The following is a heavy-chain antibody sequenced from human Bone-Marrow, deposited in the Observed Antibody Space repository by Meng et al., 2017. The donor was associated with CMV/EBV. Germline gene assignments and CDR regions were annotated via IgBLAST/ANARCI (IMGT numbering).Heavy chain of an antibody. D-gene: IGHD1-26*01. CDR3: ARGGSYWD. J-gene: IGHJ4*02. Sequence: SETLSLTCSVSGGSISSSDYYWGWIRQPPGKGLEWIGSIYYSGNTYYNPSLKSRVTISVDTSKNQFSLKLSSVTAADTAIYYCARGGSYWDWGQGTLVTVSS. V-gene: IGHV4-39*07. CDR1: GGSISSSDYY. CDR2: IYYSGNT.